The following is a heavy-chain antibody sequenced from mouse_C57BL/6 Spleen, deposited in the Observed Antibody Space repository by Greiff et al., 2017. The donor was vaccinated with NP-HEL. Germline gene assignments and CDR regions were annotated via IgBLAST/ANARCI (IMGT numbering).Heavy chain of an antibody. D-gene: IGHD2-3*01. CDR3: AHYDGYYVDAMDY. CDR1: GYTFTSYW. V-gene: IGHV1-55*01. CDR2: IYPGSGST. J-gene: IGHJ4*01. Sequence: QVQLKQPGAELVKPGASVKMSCKASGYTFTSYWITWVKQRPGQGLEWIGDIYPGSGSTNYNEKFKSKATLTVDTSSSTAYMQLSSLTSEDSAVYYCAHYDGYYVDAMDYWGQGTSVTVSS.